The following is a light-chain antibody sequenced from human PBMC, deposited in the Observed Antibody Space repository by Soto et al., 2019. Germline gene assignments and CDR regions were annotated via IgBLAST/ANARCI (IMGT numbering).Light chain of an antibody. CDR2: EVT. Sequence: QSVLTQPASVSGSPGQSITISCTGTSSDVGSYNLVSWYQQHPGKAPKLMISEVTKRPSGVSNRFSGSKSGNTASLTISGLQAEDEADYFCCSYAGTSTPYVFVTGSMVTVL. CDR1: SSDVGSYNL. CDR3: CSYAGTSTPYV. J-gene: IGLJ1*01. V-gene: IGLV2-23*02.